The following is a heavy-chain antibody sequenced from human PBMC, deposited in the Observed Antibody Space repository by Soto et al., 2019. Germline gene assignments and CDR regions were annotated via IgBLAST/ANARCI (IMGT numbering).Heavy chain of an antibody. J-gene: IGHJ3*02. CDR3: AKDPRSDGAFDI. Sequence: GGSLRLSCAASGFTFSSYAMSWVRQAPGKGLEWVTAISGSGGSTYYADSVKGRFTISRDNSKNTLYLQMNSLRAEDTAVYYCAKDPRSDGAFDIWGQGTMVTVSS. CDR1: GFTFSSYA. CDR2: ISGSGGST. V-gene: IGHV3-23*01.